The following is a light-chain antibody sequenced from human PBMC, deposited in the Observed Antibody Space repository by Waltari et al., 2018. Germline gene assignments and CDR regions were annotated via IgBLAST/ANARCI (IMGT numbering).Light chain of an antibody. CDR3: QQRSNWPPVYT. CDR2: DAS. J-gene: IGKJ2*01. V-gene: IGKV3-11*01. CDR1: QSVSSY. Sequence: DIVLTQSPATLSLSPGERATISCRASQSVSSYLAWYQQKPGQAPRLLIYDASNRATGIPARFSGSGSGTDFTLTISSLEPEDFAVYFCQQRSNWPPVYTFGQGTKLDIK.